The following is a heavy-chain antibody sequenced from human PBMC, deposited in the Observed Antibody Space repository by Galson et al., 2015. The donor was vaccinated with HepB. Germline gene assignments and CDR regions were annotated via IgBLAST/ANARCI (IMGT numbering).Heavy chain of an antibody. CDR3: AKIMRRGPLVRGIIPDF. Sequence: SLRLSCAASGFSFRRYGMHWVRQAPGKGLEWVALILYDGSQKYYGDSVKGQFTISRDDSKNTLHLQMNSLRTGDTAVYFCAKIMRRGPLVRGIIPDFWGQGTLVTVSS. V-gene: IGHV3-30*18. CDR2: ILYDGSQK. CDR1: GFSFRRYG. D-gene: IGHD3-10*01. J-gene: IGHJ4*02.